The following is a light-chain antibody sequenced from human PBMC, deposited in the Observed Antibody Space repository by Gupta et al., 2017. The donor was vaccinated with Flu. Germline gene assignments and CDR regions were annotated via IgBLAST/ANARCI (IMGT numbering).Light chain of an antibody. Sequence: DIQMTQSPSSLSASVGDRVTITCQASHDISNYLNWYQQKPGEAPKLLISDASKLETGVPSRFSGSESGTDFTFTITSLQPEDLATYYCQHEDNSPYIFGQGTKLDIK. CDR2: DAS. J-gene: IGKJ2*01. CDR1: HDISNY. V-gene: IGKV1-33*01. CDR3: QHEDNSPYI.